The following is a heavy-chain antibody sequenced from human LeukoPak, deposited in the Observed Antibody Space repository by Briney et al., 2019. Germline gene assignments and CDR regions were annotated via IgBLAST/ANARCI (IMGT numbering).Heavy chain of an antibody. CDR2: IIPIFGTA. CDR3: ARGGWLQFCYFDY. D-gene: IGHD5-24*01. V-gene: IGHV1-69*05. Sequence: SVKVSCKASGGTFSSYAISWVRQAPGQGLERMGRIIPIFGTANYAQKFQGRVTITTDESTSTAYMELSSLRSEDTAVYYCARGGWLQFCYFDYWGQGTLVTVSS. CDR1: GGTFSSYA. J-gene: IGHJ4*02.